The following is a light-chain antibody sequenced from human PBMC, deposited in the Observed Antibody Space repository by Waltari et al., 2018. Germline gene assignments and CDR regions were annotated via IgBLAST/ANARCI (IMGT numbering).Light chain of an antibody. V-gene: IGLV3-1*01. CDR1: KLGDKY. CDR2: QDS. Sequence: SYELTQPPSVSVSPGQTASITCSGDKLGDKYACWYQQKPGRSPLLVIYQDSKRPSGIPERFSGSNSGNTATLTISGTQAMDEADYYCQAWDSSVVVFGGGTKLTVL. J-gene: IGLJ2*01. CDR3: QAWDSSVVV.